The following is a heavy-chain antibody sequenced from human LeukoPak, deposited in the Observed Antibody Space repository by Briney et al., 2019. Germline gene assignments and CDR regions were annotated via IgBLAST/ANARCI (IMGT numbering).Heavy chain of an antibody. CDR1: GFTFSRYS. Sequence: GGPLRLSCAASGFTFSRYSMHSVRQAPGKGLEWLAYISASSGAMYYADSVKGRFTITRDDARNSLYLLMNSLRDEDSAVYYCARDAGSYTMGNWFDPWGQGTLVTVSS. CDR2: ISASSGAM. V-gene: IGHV3-48*02. CDR3: ARDAGSYTMGNWFDP. J-gene: IGHJ5*02. D-gene: IGHD1-26*01.